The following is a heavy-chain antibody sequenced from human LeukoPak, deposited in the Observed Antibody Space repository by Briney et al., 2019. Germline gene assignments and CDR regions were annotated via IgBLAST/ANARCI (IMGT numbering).Heavy chain of an antibody. CDR2: ISSSGTTI. CDR1: GFTFSSYE. D-gene: IGHD6-19*01. CDR3: ARGVFVEAVAGSY. J-gene: IGHJ4*02. Sequence: GRSLRLSCAASGFTFSSYEMNWVRQAPGKGLEWVSYISSSGTTIYYADSVKGRFTISRDNAKNSLYLQMNSLRAEDTGVYYCARGVFVEAVAGSYWDQGTLVTVSS. V-gene: IGHV3-48*03.